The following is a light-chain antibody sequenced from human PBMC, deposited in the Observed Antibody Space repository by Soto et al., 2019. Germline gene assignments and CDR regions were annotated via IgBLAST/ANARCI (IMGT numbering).Light chain of an antibody. V-gene: IGLV2-11*01. J-gene: IGLJ1*01. CDR1: SSDVGAYNY. Sequence: QSALTQPRSVSGSPGQSVTISCTGTSSDVGAYNYVSWYQQHPGNAPKLMIYDVTKRPSGVPDRFSGSKSANTASLTISGLQTEDEGDYFCCSYAGLYSYVFGTGTKLTVL. CDR3: CSYAGLYSYV. CDR2: DVT.